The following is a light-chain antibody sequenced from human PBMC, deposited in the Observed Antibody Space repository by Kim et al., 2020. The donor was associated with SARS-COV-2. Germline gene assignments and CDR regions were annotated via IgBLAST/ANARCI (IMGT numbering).Light chain of an antibody. CDR3: SSFADSTTWV. CDR1: SSDVGGSNH. V-gene: IGLV2-14*04. J-gene: IGLJ3*02. Sequence: GQSITISCTGSSSDVGGSNHVSWYQQHPDKVPKLIIYDVNKRPSGVSSRFSGSKSGNTASLTISGLQTEDEADYYCSSFADSTTWVFGGGTKLTVL. CDR2: DVN.